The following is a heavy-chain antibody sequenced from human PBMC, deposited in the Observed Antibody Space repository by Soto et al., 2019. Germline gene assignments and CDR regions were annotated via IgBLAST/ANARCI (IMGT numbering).Heavy chain of an antibody. CDR1: GGTFSSYT. CDR2: IIPILGIA. V-gene: IGHV1-69*02. Sequence: QVQLVHSGAEVKKPGSSVKVSCKASGGTFSSYTISWVRQAPGQGLEWMGRIIPILGIANYAQKFQGRVTITADKSTSTAYMELSSLRSEDTAVYYCARGCSGGYFDYWGQGTLVNVSS. CDR3: ARGCSGGYFDY. J-gene: IGHJ4*02. D-gene: IGHD3-10*02.